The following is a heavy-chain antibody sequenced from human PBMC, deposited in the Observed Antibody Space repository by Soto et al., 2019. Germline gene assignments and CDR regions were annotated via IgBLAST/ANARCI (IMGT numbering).Heavy chain of an antibody. CDR2: ISGSGGST. CDR1: GFTFSSYA. D-gene: IGHD6-19*01. J-gene: IGHJ4*02. CDR3: AKAGGYSSGWYGDYFDY. Sequence: GGSLRLSCAASGFTFSSYAMSWVRQAPGKGLEWVSAISGSGGSTYYADSVKGRFTISRDNSKNTQYLQMNSLRAEDTAVYYCAKAGGYSSGWYGDYFDYWGQGTLVTVSS. V-gene: IGHV3-23*01.